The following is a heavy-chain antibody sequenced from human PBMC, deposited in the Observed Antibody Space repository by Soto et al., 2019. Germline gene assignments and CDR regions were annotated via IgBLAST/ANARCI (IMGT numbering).Heavy chain of an antibody. Sequence: QVQLVQSGAEVKKPGSSVKVSCKASGGTSRSLSITWVRQAPGQGLEWMGGITPLFGIPNYPQKFQGRLTITADKSTCTAYVEMSSLRSEDTAVYYCARDTHSAGGWFDTWGRGTLVTVSS. V-gene: IGHV1-69*17. CDR2: ITPLFGIP. J-gene: IGHJ5*01. D-gene: IGHD2-15*01. CDR1: GGTSRSLS. CDR3: ARDTHSAGGWFDT.